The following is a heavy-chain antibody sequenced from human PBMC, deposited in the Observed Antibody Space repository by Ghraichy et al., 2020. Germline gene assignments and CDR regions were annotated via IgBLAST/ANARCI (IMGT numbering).Heavy chain of an antibody. J-gene: IGHJ4*02. D-gene: IGHD3-9*01. V-gene: IGHV4-39*01. CDR3: ARLEYYDILAGYYIPSYFDH. CDR1: GGSISSSSYY. Sequence: SETLSLTCTVSGGSISSSSYYWGWIRQPPGKGLEWIGNMYYSGSTYHNPSLKSRVTISVDTPKNQFSMKLTSVTAADTAGYYCARLEYYDILAGYYIPSYFDHWGQGTLVTVSS. CDR2: MYYSGST.